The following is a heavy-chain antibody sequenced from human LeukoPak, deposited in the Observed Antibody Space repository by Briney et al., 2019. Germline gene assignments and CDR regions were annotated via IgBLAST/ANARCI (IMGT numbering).Heavy chain of an antibody. CDR1: GFTFSSFA. J-gene: IGHJ4*02. D-gene: IGHD2-15*01. CDR3: AKGTLGSCSGTICYYFDY. Sequence: GGSLRLSCVAPGFTFSSFAMSWVRQVPGKGLEWVSAISGSDPGTYYAESVKGRFTISRDNSKNTLYLQMNSLRAEDTAVYYCAKGTLGSCSGTICYYFDYWGQGTQVTVSS. V-gene: IGHV3-23*01. CDR2: ISGSDPGT.